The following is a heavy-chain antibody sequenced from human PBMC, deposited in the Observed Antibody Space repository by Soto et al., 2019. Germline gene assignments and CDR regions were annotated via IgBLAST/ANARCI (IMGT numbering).Heavy chain of an antibody. CDR2: ISPYNDYT. V-gene: IGHV1-18*01. J-gene: IGHJ6*02. CDR3: ARGGYYDNVWKTLNYYGLDV. CDR1: GYTFIRYG. Sequence: QVQLVQSAAEVKKPGASVKVSCKASGYTFIRYGITWVRQAPGQGLEWVGWISPYNDYTEYAQKFHGRVTMTTDTSPRTVSMALRGLRSDDTAVYYCARGGYYDNVWKTLNYYGLDVWGQGTTVTVSS. D-gene: IGHD3-16*01.